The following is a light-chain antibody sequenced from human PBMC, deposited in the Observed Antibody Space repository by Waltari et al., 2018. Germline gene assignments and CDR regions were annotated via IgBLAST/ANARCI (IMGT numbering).Light chain of an antibody. V-gene: IGKV3-20*01. Sequence: EIVLTQSPDTLSLSPGERATLSCRASQWVTSSYLAWYQQKPGQAPRLLIYAASARATGIPDRFSGSGSGTDFTLTISRLEPEDFAVYFCQQYGSPLVTFGGGTEVEIK. J-gene: IGKJ4*01. CDR2: AAS. CDR1: QWVTSSY. CDR3: QQYGSPLVT.